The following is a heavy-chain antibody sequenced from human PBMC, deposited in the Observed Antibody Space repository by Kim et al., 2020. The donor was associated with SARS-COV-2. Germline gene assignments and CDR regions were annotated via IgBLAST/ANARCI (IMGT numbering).Heavy chain of an antibody. D-gene: IGHD2-15*01. V-gene: IGHV6-1*01. Sequence: SQTLSLTCAISGDSVSSNSAAWNWIRQSPSRGLEWLGRTYYRSKWYNDYAVSVKSRITINPDTSKNQFSLQLNYVTPEDTAVYYCARALRVAAGIKYYYYYGMDVWGQGTTVTVSS. CDR1: GDSVSSNSAA. J-gene: IGHJ6*02. CDR2: TYYRSKWYN. CDR3: ARALRVAAGIKYYYYYGMDV.